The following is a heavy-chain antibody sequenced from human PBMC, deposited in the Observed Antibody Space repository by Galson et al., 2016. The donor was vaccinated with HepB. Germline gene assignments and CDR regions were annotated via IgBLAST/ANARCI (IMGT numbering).Heavy chain of an antibody. D-gene: IGHD6-13*01. CDR1: GFTVSTNY. CDR2: IYSGGSA. CDR3: ARGPRGQAPGLSSLYYFGMDV. V-gene: IGHV3-53*01. J-gene: IGHJ6*02. Sequence: SLRLSCAASGFTVSTNYMSWVRQAPGKGLEWVSVIYSGGSAFYADSMKGRFTISKDNSKNTVYLQMSRLRADDTAVYYCARGPRGQAPGLSSLYYFGMDVWGQGTTVTVSS.